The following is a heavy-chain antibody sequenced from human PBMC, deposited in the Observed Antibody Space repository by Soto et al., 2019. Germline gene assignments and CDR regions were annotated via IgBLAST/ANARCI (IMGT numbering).Heavy chain of an antibody. CDR2: TYYRSKWYN. J-gene: IGHJ6*02. D-gene: IGHD6-19*01. CDR1: GDSVSSNSAA. V-gene: IGHV6-1*01. CDR3: ARDERLLAVAGMYGMDV. Sequence: SETLSLTCAISGDSVSSNSAAWNWIRQSPSRGLEWLGRTYYRSKWYNDYAVSVKSRITINPDTSKNQFSLQLNSVTPEDTAVYYCARDERLLAVAGMYGMDVWGQGTTVTVSS.